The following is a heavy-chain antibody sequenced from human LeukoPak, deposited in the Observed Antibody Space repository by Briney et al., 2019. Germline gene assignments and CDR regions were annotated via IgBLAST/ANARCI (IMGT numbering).Heavy chain of an antibody. D-gene: IGHD2-8*02. J-gene: IGHJ5*02. V-gene: IGHV3-53*01. Sequence: PGGSLRLSCAASGFTVSSNYMSWVRQAPGKGLEWVSVIYSGGSTYYADSVKGRFTISRDHSKNTLYLQMKSLRAENTAVYYCARIISSWYNWFDPWGQGTLVTVSS. CDR2: IYSGGST. CDR1: GFTVSSNY. CDR3: ARIISSWYNWFDP.